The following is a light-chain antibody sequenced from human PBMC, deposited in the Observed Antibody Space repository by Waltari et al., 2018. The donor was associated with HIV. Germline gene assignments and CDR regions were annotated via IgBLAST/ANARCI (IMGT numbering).Light chain of an antibody. CDR3: QQRSNWPRMYT. Sequence: EIVLTHSPATLSLSPGERATLSCRASQSVSSNLAWYQQKPGQAPRLLIYDASNRATGIPGRFSGSGSGTDFTLTITSLEPEDFAVYYCQQRSNWPRMYTFGQGTKLEIK. CDR2: DAS. CDR1: QSVSSN. J-gene: IGKJ2*01. V-gene: IGKV3-11*01.